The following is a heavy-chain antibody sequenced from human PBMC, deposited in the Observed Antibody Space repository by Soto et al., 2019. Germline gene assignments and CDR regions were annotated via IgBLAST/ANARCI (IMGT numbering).Heavy chain of an antibody. V-gene: IGHV3-53*01. Sequence: DVQLVESGGGLIQPGGSLRLSCEAFGLTVSGKKYMAWVRQAPGKGLEWVSGVYDTDGTYYADSVKGRFTSSRDSSKTIVYLQMYSLRPDDTAVYYCSSWRLQEHAYDIWGLGTTVTVSS. CDR2: VYDTDGT. D-gene: IGHD4-4*01. CDR3: SSWRLQEHAYDI. J-gene: IGHJ3*02. CDR1: GLTVSGKKY.